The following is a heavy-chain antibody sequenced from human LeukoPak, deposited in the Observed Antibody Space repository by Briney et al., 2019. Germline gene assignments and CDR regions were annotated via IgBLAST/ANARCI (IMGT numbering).Heavy chain of an antibody. CDR1: GFTSDDYA. Sequence: GGSLRLSCAASGFTSDDYAMHWVRQAPGKGLEWVSVISWNSGSIGYADSVKGRFTISRDNAKNSLYLQMNSLRAEDTALYYCAKDISSSWYPYSMDVWGQGTTVTVSS. CDR2: ISWNSGSI. V-gene: IGHV3-9*02. D-gene: IGHD6-13*01. J-gene: IGHJ6*02. CDR3: AKDISSSWYPYSMDV.